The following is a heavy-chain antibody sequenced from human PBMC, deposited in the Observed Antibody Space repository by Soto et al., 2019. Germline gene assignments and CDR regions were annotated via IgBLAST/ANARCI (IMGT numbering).Heavy chain of an antibody. CDR3: ARSIRGPRRFNGMDV. J-gene: IGHJ6*02. V-gene: IGHV2-70*13. CDR1: GFSLTSPGMC. Sequence: SGPTLVNPTEPLTLTCTFSGFSLTSPGMCVSWIRQPPGKALEWLALIERDDDDKYYSTSLRTRLTISKDTRKNQVVLTMANMDPADTGTYYCARSIRGPRRFNGMDVWGQGTTVTVSS. D-gene: IGHD1-20*01. CDR2: IERDDDDK.